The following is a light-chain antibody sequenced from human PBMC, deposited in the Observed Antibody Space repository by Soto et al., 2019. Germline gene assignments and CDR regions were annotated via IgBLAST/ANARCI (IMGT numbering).Light chain of an antibody. V-gene: IGKV3-20*01. CDR2: GAS. CDR3: QEYYSSPYT. Sequence: EIVLTQSPGTLSWSPGERATLSCRASQSVSQYLAWYQQKPGQAPRLLIYGASSRASGIPYRFSGSGSGTDFTLTITSLQAEDVAVYYCQEYYSSPYTFGQGTKLEIK. CDR1: QSVSQY. J-gene: IGKJ2*01.